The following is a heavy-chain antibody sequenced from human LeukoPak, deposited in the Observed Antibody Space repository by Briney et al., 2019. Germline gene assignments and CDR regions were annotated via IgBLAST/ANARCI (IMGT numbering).Heavy chain of an antibody. Sequence: SETPSLTCTVSGGSISSSSYYWGWIRQPPGKGLEWIGSIYYSGSTYYNPSLKSRVTISVDTSKNQFSLKLSSVTAADTAVYYCATTGTYFDYWGQGTLVTVSS. V-gene: IGHV4-39*07. CDR2: IYYSGST. CDR3: ATTGTYFDY. J-gene: IGHJ4*02. D-gene: IGHD1-7*01. CDR1: GGSISSSSYY.